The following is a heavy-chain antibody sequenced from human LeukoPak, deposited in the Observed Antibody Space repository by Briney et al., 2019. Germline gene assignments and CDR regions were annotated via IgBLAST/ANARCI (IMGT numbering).Heavy chain of an antibody. J-gene: IGHJ2*01. Sequence: SETLSLTCTVSGGSISNYYWTWIRQPAGKGLEWIGRIHSSGSTNFNPSLKSRVTMSVDTSKNQFSLNLSSVTAADTAMYYYARDIVYNWSHWYFDLWGRGTLVTVSS. CDR1: GGSISNYY. V-gene: IGHV4-4*07. CDR3: ARDIVYNWSHWYFDL. D-gene: IGHD1-20*01. CDR2: IHSSGST.